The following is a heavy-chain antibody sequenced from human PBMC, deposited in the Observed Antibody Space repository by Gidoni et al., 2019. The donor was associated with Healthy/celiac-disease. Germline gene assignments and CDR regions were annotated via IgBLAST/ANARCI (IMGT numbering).Heavy chain of an antibody. Sequence: EVQLLESGGGLVQPGGSLRLSCAASGFTFSSYAMSWVRQAPGKGLEWVSAIRGRGGSTYYADSVKGRFTISRDNSKNTLYLQMNSLRAEDTAVYYCAKSLGGRYTSPALSPFDYWGQGTLVTVSS. CDR2: IRGRGGST. CDR3: AKSLGGRYTSPALSPFDY. J-gene: IGHJ4*02. D-gene: IGHD3-16*01. CDR1: GFTFSSYA. V-gene: IGHV3-23*01.